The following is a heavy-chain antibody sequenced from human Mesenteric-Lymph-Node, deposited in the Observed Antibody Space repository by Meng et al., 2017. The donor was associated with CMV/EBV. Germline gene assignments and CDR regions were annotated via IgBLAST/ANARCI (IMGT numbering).Heavy chain of an antibody. D-gene: IGHD2-2*02. J-gene: IGHJ6*02. CDR1: GGSISRDDYY. CDR3: ARVFGYCSSGSCYRYGMDV. V-gene: IGHV4-30-4*08. CDR2: IYYSGST. Sequence: LRLSCTVSGGSISRDDYYWSWIRQPPGKDLECIGYIYYSGSTYYSPSFKSRVTILVDRSKNKFSLNLSSVTVADTAMYYCARVFGYCSSGSCYRYGMDVWGQGTTVTVSS.